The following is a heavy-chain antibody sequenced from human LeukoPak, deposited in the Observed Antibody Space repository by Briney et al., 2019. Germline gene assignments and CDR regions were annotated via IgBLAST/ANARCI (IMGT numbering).Heavy chain of an antibody. V-gene: IGHV4-59*01. D-gene: IGHD3-16*01. CDR2: IYYSGST. CDR1: GGSISSYY. J-gene: IGHJ5*02. CDR3: ARDLAFGWFDP. Sequence: SETLSLTCTVSGGSISSYYWSWIRQPPGKGLEWIGYIYYSGSTNYNPSPKSRVTISVDTSKNQFSLKLSSVTAADTAVYYCARDLAFGWFDPWGQGTLVTVSS.